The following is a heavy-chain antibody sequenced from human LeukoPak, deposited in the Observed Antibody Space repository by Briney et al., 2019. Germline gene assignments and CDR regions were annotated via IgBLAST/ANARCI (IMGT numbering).Heavy chain of an antibody. CDR1: GYTFTGYY. CDR2: INPNSGGT. J-gene: IGHJ4*02. Sequence: ASVKVSCKASGYTFTGYYMHWVRQAPGQGPEWMGWINPNSGGTNYAQKFQGRVTMTRDTSISTAYMELSRLRSDDTAVYYCARGAWPNGLLVDYWGQGTLVTVSS. CDR3: ARGAWPNGLLVDY. V-gene: IGHV1-2*02. D-gene: IGHD4-17*01.